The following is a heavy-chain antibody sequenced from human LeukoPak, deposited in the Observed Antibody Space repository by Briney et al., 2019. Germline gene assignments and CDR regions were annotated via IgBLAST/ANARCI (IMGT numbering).Heavy chain of an antibody. Sequence: GGSLRLSCAASGFTFSSYSINWVRQAPGEGLEWVSSISSSSSYIYYADSVKGRFTISRDNAKNSLYLQMNSLRAEDTAVYYCARDGVSGSYASWGQGTLVTVSS. D-gene: IGHD1-26*01. J-gene: IGHJ5*02. CDR3: ARDGVSGSYAS. CDR2: ISSSSSYI. V-gene: IGHV3-21*01. CDR1: GFTFSSYS.